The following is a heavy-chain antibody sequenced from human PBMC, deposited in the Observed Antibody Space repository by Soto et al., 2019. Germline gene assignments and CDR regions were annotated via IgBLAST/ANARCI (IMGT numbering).Heavy chain of an antibody. Sequence: TSETLSLTCSVSGGSISSYYWSWIRQPPGKGLEWIGFIYFNGYSGSTNYNPSLKSRVTISVDTSKNQFSLKLSSVTAADTAVYYCARERYFYDSSGYSVDYWGQGTLVTVSS. CDR1: GGSISSYY. D-gene: IGHD3-22*01. CDR3: ARERYFYDSSGYSVDY. J-gene: IGHJ4*02. CDR2: IYFNGYSGST. V-gene: IGHV4-59*01.